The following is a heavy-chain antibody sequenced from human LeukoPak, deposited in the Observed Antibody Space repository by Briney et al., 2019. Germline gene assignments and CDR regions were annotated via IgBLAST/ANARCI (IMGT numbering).Heavy chain of an antibody. V-gene: IGHV3-23*01. CDR2: ISGSGGST. J-gene: IGHJ4*02. Sequence: PGGSLRLSCTGSGFTFSSFSMNWIRQAPGKGLEWVSAISGSGGSTYYADSVKGRFTISRDNSKNTLYLQMNSLRAEDTAVYYCAKDGPYSSRDRGDYWGQGTLVTVSS. CDR1: GFTFSSFS. CDR3: AKDGPYSSRDRGDY. D-gene: IGHD6-13*01.